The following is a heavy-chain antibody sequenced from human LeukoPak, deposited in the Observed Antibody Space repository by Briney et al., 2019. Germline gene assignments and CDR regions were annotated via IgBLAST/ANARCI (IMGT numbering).Heavy chain of an antibody. D-gene: IGHD3-22*01. J-gene: IGHJ4*02. CDR2: ITGSSAST. Sequence: PGGSLRLSCAASGFTFSSYAMSWVRQAPGKGLEWVSSITGSSASTYYADSVKGRFTISRDNSKNTLYLQMNSLRAEDTAVYFCAKLDYYDTHWGQGTLVTVSS. CDR1: GFTFSSYA. CDR3: AKLDYYDTH. V-gene: IGHV3-23*01.